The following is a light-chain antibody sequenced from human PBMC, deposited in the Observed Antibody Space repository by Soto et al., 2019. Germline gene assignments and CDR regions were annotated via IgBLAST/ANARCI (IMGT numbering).Light chain of an antibody. V-gene: IGKV3-20*01. CDR3: QQYGSSPPWT. CDR2: GAS. Sequence: EIVLTQSPGTLSLSPGERATLSCRASQNVSSSYLAWYQQKPGQGPRLLIYGASSRATGIPDRFSGSGSGTDFTLTISRLEPEDFAVYYCQQYGSSPPWTFGHGTKVEIK. CDR1: QNVSSSY. J-gene: IGKJ1*01.